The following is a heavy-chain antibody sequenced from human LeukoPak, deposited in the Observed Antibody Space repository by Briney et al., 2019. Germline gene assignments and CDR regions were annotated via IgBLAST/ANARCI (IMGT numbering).Heavy chain of an antibody. CDR2: IYSNGNT. CDR3: AREKELLRGDAFDV. Sequence: SETLSLTCTVSGGSINNYYWTWVRQAAGKGPEWTGRIYSNGNTNYSPSLKSRVAKSIDTSRNQFSLRLASVTAADTAIYFCAREKELLRGDAFDVWGQGTMVTVSS. J-gene: IGHJ3*01. V-gene: IGHV4-4*07. D-gene: IGHD1-1*01. CDR1: GGSINNYY.